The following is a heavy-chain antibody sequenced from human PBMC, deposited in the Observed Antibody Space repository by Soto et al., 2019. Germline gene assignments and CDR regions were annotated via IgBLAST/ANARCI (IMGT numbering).Heavy chain of an antibody. Sequence: QVQLQQWGAGLLKPSETLSLTCAVYGGSCSGYYWSWIRQPPGKGLEWIGEINHSGSTNYNPSLKSRVTISVDTSKNQFSLKLSSVTAADTAVYYCARAHIAAAGTRYLDYWGQGTLVTVSS. CDR3: ARAHIAAAGTRYLDY. CDR1: GGSCSGYY. J-gene: IGHJ4*02. V-gene: IGHV4-34*01. D-gene: IGHD6-13*01. CDR2: INHSGST.